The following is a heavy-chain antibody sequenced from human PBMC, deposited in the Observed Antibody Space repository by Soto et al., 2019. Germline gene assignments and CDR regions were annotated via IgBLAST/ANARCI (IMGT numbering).Heavy chain of an antibody. CDR2: ISGSGDFT. CDR3: ARESDH. J-gene: IGHJ4*02. V-gene: IGHV3-23*01. CDR1: AFSFSTSA. Sequence: GGSLRLSCAACAFSFSTSAMTWVRQAPGKGLEWVSSISGSGDFTYYADSLKGRFTISRDNSKNTLYLQMYSLRVEDTAVYYCARESDHWGQGNLVAVSS.